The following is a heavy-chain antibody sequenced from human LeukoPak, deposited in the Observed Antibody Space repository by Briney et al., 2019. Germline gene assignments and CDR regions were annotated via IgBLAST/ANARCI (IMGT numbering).Heavy chain of an antibody. V-gene: IGHV4-39*01. J-gene: IGHJ6*03. CDR1: GGSMRSPTFY. D-gene: IGHD3-10*01. CDR3: ASMSRGVILGPNYYSYYMDV. CDR2: IYYSGST. Sequence: SETLPLTCSVSGGSMRSPTFYWAWIRQPPGKGLEWIGNIYYSGSTYYNPSLQSRVTISVDTSKNQFSLKLTSVTAADKAVYYCASMSRGVILGPNYYSYYMDVWGKGATVIVSS.